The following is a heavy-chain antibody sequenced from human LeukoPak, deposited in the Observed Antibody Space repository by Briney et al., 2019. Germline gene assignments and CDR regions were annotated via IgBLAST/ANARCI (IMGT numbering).Heavy chain of an antibody. Sequence: GGSLRLSCAASGFTFSTYAMSWVREAPGKGLEWVSAISGSGGSTYYADSVKGRFTISRDNSKNTLYLQMNSLRAEDTAVYYCASIDGSGSSGYYYYGMDVWGQGTTVTVSS. D-gene: IGHD3-10*01. J-gene: IGHJ6*02. CDR1: GFTFSTYA. V-gene: IGHV3-23*01. CDR3: ASIDGSGSSGYYYYGMDV. CDR2: ISGSGGST.